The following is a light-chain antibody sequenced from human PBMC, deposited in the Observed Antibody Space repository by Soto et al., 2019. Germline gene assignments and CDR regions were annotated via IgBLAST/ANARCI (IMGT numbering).Light chain of an antibody. Sequence: QSVLTQPAAVSGTPGQRVTISCSGSSSNIGYNYVYWYQQLPGTAPKLLIYTNNQRPSGVPDRFSGSKSGTSASLVISGLRSEDEADYYCAAWDDSLSGYVFGTGTRSPS. CDR1: SSNIGYNY. CDR2: TNN. V-gene: IGLV1-47*02. CDR3: AAWDDSLSGYV. J-gene: IGLJ1*01.